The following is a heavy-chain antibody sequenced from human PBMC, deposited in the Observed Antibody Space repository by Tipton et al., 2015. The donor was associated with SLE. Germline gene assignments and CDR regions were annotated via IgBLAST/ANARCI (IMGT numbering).Heavy chain of an antibody. CDR2: ISYSGSP. CDR3: ARDPGGSYLDN. CDR1: GGSISSSSYY. D-gene: IGHD1-26*01. Sequence: TLSLTCTVSGGSISSSSYYWSWIRQPPGRGLEWIGYISYSGSPNYNPSLKSRVTISVDTSKNQFSLKLSSVTAADTAVYYCARDPGGSYLDNWGQGTLVTVSS. V-gene: IGHV4-61*01. J-gene: IGHJ4*02.